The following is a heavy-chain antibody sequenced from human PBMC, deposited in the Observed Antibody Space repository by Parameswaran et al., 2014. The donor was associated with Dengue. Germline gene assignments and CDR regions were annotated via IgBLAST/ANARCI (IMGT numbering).Heavy chain of an antibody. Sequence: VRQAPGKGLEWVANIKQDGSEKYYVDSVKGRFTISRDNAKNSLYLQMNSLRAEDTAVYYCARAGTGSYDFWSGYYAEYYFDYWGQGTLVTVSS. CDR3: ARAGTGSYDFWSGYYAEYYFDY. V-gene: IGHV3-7*01. CDR2: IKQDGSEK. D-gene: IGHD3-3*01. J-gene: IGHJ4*02.